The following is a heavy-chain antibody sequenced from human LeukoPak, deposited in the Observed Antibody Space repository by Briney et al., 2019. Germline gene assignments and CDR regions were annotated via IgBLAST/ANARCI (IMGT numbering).Heavy chain of an antibody. J-gene: IGHJ5*02. D-gene: IGHD6-13*01. Sequence: ASVTVSCKVSGYTLTELSMHWGRQAPGKGLEWMGGFDPEDGETIYAQKFQGRVTMTEDTSTDTAYMELSSLRSEDTAVYYCATRGYGSWVWFDPWGQGTLVTVSS. CDR1: GYTLTELS. CDR2: FDPEDGET. CDR3: ATRGYGSWVWFDP. V-gene: IGHV1-24*01.